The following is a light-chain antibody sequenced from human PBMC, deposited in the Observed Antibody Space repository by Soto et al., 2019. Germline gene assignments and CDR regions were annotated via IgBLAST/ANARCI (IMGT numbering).Light chain of an antibody. Sequence: QSALTQPASVSGSPGESITISCTGTSSDVGGYNYVSWYQQHPGKAPKLMISGVSNRPSGVSTRFSGSKSGNTASLTISGLRAEDGADYYCSSYTSRSTQVFGSGTKVTAL. J-gene: IGLJ1*01. CDR1: SSDVGGYNY. V-gene: IGLV2-14*03. CDR2: GVS. CDR3: SSYTSRSTQV.